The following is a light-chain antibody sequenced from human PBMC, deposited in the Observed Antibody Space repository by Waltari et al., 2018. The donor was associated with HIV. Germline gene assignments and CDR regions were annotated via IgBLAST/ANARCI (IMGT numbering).Light chain of an antibody. Sequence: QSVLTQPPSASGTPGQRITISCSGSSSNIGSNYVYWYQQLPGTAPKLLLYRNNQRPSGVPDRFSAAKSGTSAALAISGLRSGDEADYYCATWDDTLSGHVVFGGGTKLNVL. CDR1: SSNIGSNY. J-gene: IGLJ2*01. V-gene: IGLV1-47*01. CDR3: ATWDDTLSGHVV. CDR2: RNN.